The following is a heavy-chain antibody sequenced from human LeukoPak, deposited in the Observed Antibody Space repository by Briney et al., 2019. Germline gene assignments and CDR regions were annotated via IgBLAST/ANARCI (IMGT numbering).Heavy chain of an antibody. J-gene: IGHJ3*02. CDR1: GFTLSDYY. CDR3: ARADYGDYVDDAFDI. V-gene: IGHV3-11*01. Sequence: GGALRLSCAAPGFTLSDYYMSWIPQAPGEGLEWVSYISSSGSTIYYADSVKGRFTISRDNAKNSLYLQMNSLRAEDTAVYYCARADYGDYVDDAFDIWGQGTMVTVSS. D-gene: IGHD4-17*01. CDR2: ISSSGSTI.